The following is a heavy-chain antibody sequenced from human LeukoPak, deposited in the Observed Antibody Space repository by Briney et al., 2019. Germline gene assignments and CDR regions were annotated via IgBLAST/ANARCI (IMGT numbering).Heavy chain of an antibody. CDR3: AKVFHWDNFFDP. V-gene: IGHV1-8*01. Sequence: APVKVSCKASGYKFTSYDIDWVRQAAGQGPEWMGWMNPNTGNTAYAQKFQGRVVMSRDTATATAFMELSGLRPDDTAVYYCAKVFHWDNFFDPWGQGTLVTVTS. D-gene: IGHD7-27*01. CDR2: MNPNTGNT. J-gene: IGHJ5*02. CDR1: GYKFTSYD.